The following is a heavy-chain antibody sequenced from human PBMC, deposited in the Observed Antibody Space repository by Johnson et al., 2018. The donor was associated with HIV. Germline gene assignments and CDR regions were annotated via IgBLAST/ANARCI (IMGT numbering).Heavy chain of an antibody. V-gene: IGHV3-30*19. CDR3: ARVSYEGIVKSVGALDI. J-gene: IGHJ3*02. CDR1: GFNFSKYG. D-gene: IGHD1-26*01. CDR2: ISYDGSNT. Sequence: QVQLVESGGGVVQPGGSLKLSCAASGFNFSKYGMHWVRQAPGKGLEWVAVISYDGSNTYYADSVKGRFTISRDNSKNTLYVQMNNLRAEDTAVYYCARVSYEGIVKSVGALDIWGQGTRVTVSS.